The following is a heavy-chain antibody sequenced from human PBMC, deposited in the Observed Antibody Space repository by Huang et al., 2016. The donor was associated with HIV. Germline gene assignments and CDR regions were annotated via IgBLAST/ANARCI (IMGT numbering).Heavy chain of an antibody. CDR2: IYTSGST. CDR3: AREALRPGAGIKGYFDY. D-gene: IGHD6-19*01. V-gene: IGHV4-61*09. CDR1: GGSINSVTYY. Sequence: QVQLQESGPGLVKPSQTLSLTCTVSGGSINSVTYYWSWIRQPAVKGLEWIGHIYTSGSTNHKPSLKSRVTISVDTSKNQFSLKLSSVTAADTAVYYCAREALRPGAGIKGYFDYWGPGTRVTVSS. J-gene: IGHJ4*02.